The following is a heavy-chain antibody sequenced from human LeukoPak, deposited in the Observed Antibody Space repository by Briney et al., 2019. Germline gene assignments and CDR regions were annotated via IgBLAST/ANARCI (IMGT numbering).Heavy chain of an antibody. CDR1: GGSISSYY. J-gene: IGHJ4*02. CDR2: IYYSGST. D-gene: IGHD5-18*01. CDR3: AGGGYSYGPIDY. V-gene: IGHV4-59*08. Sequence: SETLSLTCTVSGGSISSYYWSWIRQPPGKGPEWIGYIYYSGSTNYNPSLKSRVTISVDTSKNQFSLKLSSVAAADTAVYYCAGGGYSYGPIDYWGQGTLVTVSS.